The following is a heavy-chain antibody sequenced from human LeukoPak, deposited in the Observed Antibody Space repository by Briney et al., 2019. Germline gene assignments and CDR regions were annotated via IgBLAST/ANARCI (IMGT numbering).Heavy chain of an antibody. CDR1: GFTFSNYG. Sequence: GGSLRLSCAASGFTFSNYGMHWVRQAPGKGLEWVAFIRYDESTKFYADSVKGQFTISRDNSKTTLYLQMNSLRAEDTAVYYCARDSAAVKDYWGQGTLVTVSS. CDR3: ARDSAAVKDY. CDR2: IRYDESTK. J-gene: IGHJ4*02. D-gene: IGHD6-13*01. V-gene: IGHV3-30*02.